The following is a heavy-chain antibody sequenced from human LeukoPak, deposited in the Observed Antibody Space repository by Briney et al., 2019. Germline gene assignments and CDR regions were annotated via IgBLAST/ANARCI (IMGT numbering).Heavy chain of an antibody. Sequence: GGPLRLSCAASGFTFSSYAMSWVRQAPGKGLEWVSAISGSGGSTYYADSVKGRFTISRDNSKNTLYLQMNSLRAEDTAVYHCATILAVAGANFDYWGQGTLVTVSS. J-gene: IGHJ4*02. CDR2: ISGSGGST. CDR3: ATILAVAGANFDY. V-gene: IGHV3-23*01. CDR1: GFTFSSYA. D-gene: IGHD6-19*01.